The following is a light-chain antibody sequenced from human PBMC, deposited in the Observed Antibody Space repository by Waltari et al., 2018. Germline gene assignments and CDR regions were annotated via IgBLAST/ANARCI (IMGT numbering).Light chain of an antibody. CDR1: SSNIGSNY. J-gene: IGLJ2*01. V-gene: IGLV1-47*01. CDR3: AAWDDSLSGRVV. Sequence: QSVLTQPPSASGTPGQRGTISCSRSSSNIGSNYVSWYQQLPGTAPKLLIYRNNRRTSGVPDRFSGSKSGTSASLAISGLRSEDEAEYDCAAWDDSLSGRVVFGGGTKLTVL. CDR2: RNN.